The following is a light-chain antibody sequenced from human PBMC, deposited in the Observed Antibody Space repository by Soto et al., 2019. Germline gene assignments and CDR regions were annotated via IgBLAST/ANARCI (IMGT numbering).Light chain of an antibody. CDR1: QSVSRN. V-gene: IGKV3-15*01. J-gene: IGKJ1*01. CDR2: GAS. CDR3: QQYNNWPPLA. Sequence: EIVMTQSPATLSVSPGERATLSCRASQSVSRNLAWYQQKPGQAPRLLSYGASTRATGIPARFSGSGSGTEFTLTISGLQSEDFAVYYCQQYNNWPPLAFGQGTKVEIK.